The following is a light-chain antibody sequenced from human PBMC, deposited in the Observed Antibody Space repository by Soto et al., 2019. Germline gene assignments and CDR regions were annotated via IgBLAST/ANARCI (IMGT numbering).Light chain of an antibody. J-gene: IGLJ3*02. V-gene: IGLV4-69*01. Sequence: QSVLTQSPSASASLGASVKLTCTLSSGHSSYAIAWHQQQPEKGPRYLMKLNSDGSHSKGDGIPDRFSGSSSGAERYLTISRLQSEDEAEYYCQTWGTGIRVFGGGTKLTVL. CDR2: LNSDGSH. CDR3: QTWGTGIRV. CDR1: SGHSSYA.